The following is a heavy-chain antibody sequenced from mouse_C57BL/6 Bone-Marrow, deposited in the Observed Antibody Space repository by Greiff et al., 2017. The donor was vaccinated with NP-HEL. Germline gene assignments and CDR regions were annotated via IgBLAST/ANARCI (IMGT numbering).Heavy chain of an antibody. CDR2: IYLGKGYT. CDR1: GYTFTSYG. J-gene: IGHJ2*01. Sequence: VQLQQSGAELVRPGSSVKMSCKTSGYTFTSYGINWVKQRPGQGLEWIGYIYLGKGYTEYNEKFKGKATLTSDTSSSTAYMQLSSLTSEDSAIYFCANWDYFDYWGQGTTLTVSS. D-gene: IGHD4-1*01. V-gene: IGHV1-58*01. CDR3: ANWDYFDY.